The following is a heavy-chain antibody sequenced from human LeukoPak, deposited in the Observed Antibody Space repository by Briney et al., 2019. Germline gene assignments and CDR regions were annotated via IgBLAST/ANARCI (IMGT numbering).Heavy chain of an antibody. CDR3: AKGGVAGTFDY. V-gene: IGHV1-2*02. CDR1: GYTFTDYY. D-gene: IGHD6-13*01. CDR2: INPHSGGT. Sequence: ASVTVSCKASGYTFTDYYIHWVRQAPGQGLEWMGWINPHSGGTNYAQKFSGRVTMTRDTSIRTAYMELSRLRSDDTAVYYCAKGGVAGTFDYWGQGTQVTVSS. J-gene: IGHJ4*02.